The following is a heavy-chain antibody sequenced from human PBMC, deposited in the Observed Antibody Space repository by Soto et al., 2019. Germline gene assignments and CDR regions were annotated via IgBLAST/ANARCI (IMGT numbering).Heavy chain of an antibody. J-gene: IGHJ5*02. V-gene: IGHV1-69*13. CDR1: GGTFSSYA. Sequence: ASVKVSCKASGGTFSSYAVSWVRQAPGQGLEWMGGIIPIFGTANYAQKFQGRVTITADESTSTAYMELSSLRSEDTAVYYCATRPHLEWLLRPRGFDPWGQGTLVTVSS. D-gene: IGHD3-3*01. CDR2: IIPIFGTA. CDR3: ATRPHLEWLLRPRGFDP.